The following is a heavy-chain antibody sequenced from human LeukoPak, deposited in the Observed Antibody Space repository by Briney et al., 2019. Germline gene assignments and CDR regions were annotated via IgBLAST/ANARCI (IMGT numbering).Heavy chain of an antibody. Sequence: SETLSLTCAVSGYSINGGYYWGWIRQTPEKGLEWIASIYPPGKTYYNPSLKSRVTISTDTSKNQFSLKLSSVTAADTAVYYCAGKYYYDSSGYFYVDYWGQGTLVTVCS. CDR2: IYPPGKT. CDR1: GYSINGGYY. V-gene: IGHV4-38-2*01. J-gene: IGHJ4*02. CDR3: AGKYYYDSSGYFYVDY. D-gene: IGHD3-22*01.